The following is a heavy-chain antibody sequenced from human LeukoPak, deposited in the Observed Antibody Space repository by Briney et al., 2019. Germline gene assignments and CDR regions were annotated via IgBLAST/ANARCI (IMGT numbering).Heavy chain of an antibody. D-gene: IGHD6-19*01. J-gene: IGHJ1*01. Sequence: ASVKVSRKASGYTFTSYGISWVRQAPGQGLEWMGWISAYNGNTNYAQKLQGRVTMTTDTSTSTAYMELRSLRSDDTAVYYCARDSSGWFSGGFQHWGQGTLVTVSS. CDR1: GYTFTSYG. V-gene: IGHV1-18*04. CDR2: ISAYNGNT. CDR3: ARDSSGWFSGGFQH.